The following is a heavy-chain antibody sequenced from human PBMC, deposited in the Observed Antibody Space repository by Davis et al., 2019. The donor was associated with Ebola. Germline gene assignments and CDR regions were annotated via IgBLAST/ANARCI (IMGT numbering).Heavy chain of an antibody. V-gene: IGHV3-23*01. CDR3: AKASSSPLTRAFDV. CDR2: ISGSGGST. J-gene: IGHJ3*01. Sequence: GGSLRLSCAASGFTFSNYAMSWVRQAPGKGLEWVSVISGSGGSTYYADSVKGRFTISRDNSKNTLYLQMNSLRAEDTAVYYCAKASSSPLTRAFDVWGRGAMVTVSS. CDR1: GFTFSNYA.